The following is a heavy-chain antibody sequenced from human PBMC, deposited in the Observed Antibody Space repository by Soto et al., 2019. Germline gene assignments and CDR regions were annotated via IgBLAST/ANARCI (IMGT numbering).Heavy chain of an antibody. CDR3: AKVAPFILGSPF. CDR1: GFDFSGSE. V-gene: IGHV3-48*03. D-gene: IGHD2-21*01. J-gene: IGHJ4*02. Sequence: PVGSLRLSCTASGFDFSGSEMNWFRQAPGKGLEWVAYITGSGGVMFHADSVKGRFSISRDNAKNSLFLEVSDLTADDTGVYYCAKVAPFILGSPFWGQGTLVTSPQ. CDR2: ITGSGGVM.